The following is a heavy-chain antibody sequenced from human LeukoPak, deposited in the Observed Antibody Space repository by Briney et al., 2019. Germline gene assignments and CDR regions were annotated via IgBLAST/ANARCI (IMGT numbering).Heavy chain of an antibody. CDR3: AKGPGYCSGGSCYSRFGY. J-gene: IGHJ4*02. Sequence: GGSLRLSCAASGFTFSSYSMNWVRQAPGKGLEWVSAISGSGGSTYYADSVKGRFTISRDNSKNTLYLQMNSLRAEDTAIYYCAKGPGYCSGGSCYSRFGYWGQGTLVTVSS. V-gene: IGHV3-23*01. D-gene: IGHD2-15*01. CDR1: GFTFSSYS. CDR2: ISGSGGST.